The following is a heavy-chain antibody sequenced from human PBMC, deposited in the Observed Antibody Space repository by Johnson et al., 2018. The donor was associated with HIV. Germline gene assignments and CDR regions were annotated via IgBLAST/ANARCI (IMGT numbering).Heavy chain of an antibody. Sequence: VQLVESGGGVVQPGRSLRLSCAASGFTFSSYGMHWVRQAPGKGLEWVANIKQDGSEKYYVDSVKGRFTISRDNAKNSLYLQMNSLRAEDTAVYYCARERASGRALAAFDIWGQGTMVTVSS. CDR3: ARERASGRALAAFDI. V-gene: IGHV3-7*01. CDR1: GFTFSSYG. D-gene: IGHD3-10*01. J-gene: IGHJ3*02. CDR2: IKQDGSEK.